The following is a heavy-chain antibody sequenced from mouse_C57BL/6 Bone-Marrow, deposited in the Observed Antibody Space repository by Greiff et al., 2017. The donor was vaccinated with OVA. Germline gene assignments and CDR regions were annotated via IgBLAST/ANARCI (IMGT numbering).Heavy chain of an antibody. Sequence: QVQLKQSGAELARPGASVKLSCKASGYTFTSYGISWVKQRTGQGLEWIGEIYPRSGNTYYNEKFKGKATLTADKSSSTAYMELRSLTSEDSAVYFCARKGILTGHFDYWGQGTTLTVSS. CDR2: IYPRSGNT. CDR3: ARKGILTGHFDY. J-gene: IGHJ2*01. D-gene: IGHD4-1*01. CDR1: GYTFTSYG. V-gene: IGHV1-81*01.